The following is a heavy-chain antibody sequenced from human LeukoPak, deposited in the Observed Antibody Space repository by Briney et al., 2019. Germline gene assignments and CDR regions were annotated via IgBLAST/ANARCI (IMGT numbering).Heavy chain of an antibody. V-gene: IGHV3-23*01. D-gene: IGHD6-19*01. Sequence: PGGSLRLSCAASGFTFTSYRMRWVRQAPGKGLEWVSAISGSGGSTYYADSVRGRFTISRDNSKNTLYLQMNRLRGEDTAVYYCAKSPLAVAPGDYFDYWGQGTRVTVSS. CDR1: GFTFTSYR. J-gene: IGHJ4*02. CDR3: AKSPLAVAPGDYFDY. CDR2: ISGSGGST.